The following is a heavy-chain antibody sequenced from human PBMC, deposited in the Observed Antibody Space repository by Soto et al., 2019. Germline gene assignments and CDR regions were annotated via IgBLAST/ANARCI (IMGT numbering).Heavy chain of an antibody. J-gene: IGHJ4*02. V-gene: IGHV3-30*18. D-gene: IGHD1-1*01. CDR3: AKVVPRRYNWNFLVH. CDR1: GFTFSNYG. Sequence: QVQLVESGGGVVQPGRSLRLSCAASGFTFSNYGMHWVRQAPGKGLEWVAVISYDGSNKYYADSVKGRFTISRDNSKNTLYLQMDSLRAEDTAFYYCAKVVPRRYNWNFLVHLGQGTLFTVSS. CDR2: ISYDGSNK.